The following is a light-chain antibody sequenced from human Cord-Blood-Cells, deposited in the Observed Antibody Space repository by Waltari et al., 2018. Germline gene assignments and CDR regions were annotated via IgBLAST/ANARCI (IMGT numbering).Light chain of an antibody. CDR2: AVS. CDR1: SRDVGGYQH. J-gene: IGLJ2*01. V-gene: IGLV2-14*01. CDR3: SSYTSSSTLV. Sequence: QSALTQPASVSGSPGQSITISCTGTSRDVGGYQHVSWYQQHPGKAPKHMIYAVSKRPSGVSNRSSGSKSGNTASLTISGLQAEDEADYYCSSYTSSSTLVFGGGTKLTVL.